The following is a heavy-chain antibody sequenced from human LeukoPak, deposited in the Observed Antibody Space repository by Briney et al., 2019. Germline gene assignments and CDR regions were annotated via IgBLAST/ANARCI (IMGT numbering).Heavy chain of an antibody. CDR1: GFNFRKYW. CDR2: ISGSGGST. V-gene: IGHV3-23*01. J-gene: IGHJ4*02. D-gene: IGHD6-13*01. Sequence: GGSLRLSCAASGFNFRKYWMQWVRQAPGKGLEWVSAISGSGGSTYYADSVKGRFTISRDNSKNTLYLQMNSLRAEDTAVYYCAKDQFPGYSSSWYERLFDYWGQGTLVTVSS. CDR3: AKDQFPGYSSSWYERLFDY.